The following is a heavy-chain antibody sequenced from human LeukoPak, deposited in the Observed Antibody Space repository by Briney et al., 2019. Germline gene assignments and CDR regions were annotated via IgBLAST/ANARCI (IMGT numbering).Heavy chain of an antibody. CDR3: ARIWFGELCNDP. CDR1: GYTFTSYA. D-gene: IGHD3-10*01. CDR2: SNAGNGNT. J-gene: IGHJ5*02. V-gene: IGHV1-3*02. Sequence: ASVKVSCKAPGYTFTSYAMHWVRQAPGQRLEWMGWSNAGNGNTKYSQEFQGRVTMIRNTSISTAYMELSSLRAEDTAVYYCARIWFGELCNDPWGQGTLVTVSS.